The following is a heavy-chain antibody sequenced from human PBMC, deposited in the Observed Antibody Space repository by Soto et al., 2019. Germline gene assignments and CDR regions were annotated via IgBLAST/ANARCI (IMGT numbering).Heavy chain of an antibody. J-gene: IGHJ3*02. Sequence: EVPLLESGGGLVQPGGSLRLSCAASGFVFSSYAMSWVRQAPGKGREGVSAIGGGGTTAYYADSVKGRFIFSGDNPKNTMYLQMNSLRAEDTAVYFCAKTTDGWFSAFEIWGQGTVVTVSS. CDR3: AKTTDGWFSAFEI. D-gene: IGHD6-19*01. V-gene: IGHV3-23*01. CDR2: IGGGGTTA. CDR1: GFVFSSYA.